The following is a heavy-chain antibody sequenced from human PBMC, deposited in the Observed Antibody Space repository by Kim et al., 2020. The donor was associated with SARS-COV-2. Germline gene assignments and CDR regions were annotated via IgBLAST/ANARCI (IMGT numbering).Heavy chain of an antibody. CDR2: VNPSGGST. Sequence: ASVKVSCKASGYTFIRFYMYWVRQAPGQGLEWLGRVNPSGGSTTYAQSFQGRVSMTRDTSTSTVYMELSSLRSEDTAVYYCARAWRPVGDFDYWGQGTLVTVSS. J-gene: IGHJ4*02. CDR3: ARAWRPVGDFDY. CDR1: GYTFIRFY. V-gene: IGHV1-46*01.